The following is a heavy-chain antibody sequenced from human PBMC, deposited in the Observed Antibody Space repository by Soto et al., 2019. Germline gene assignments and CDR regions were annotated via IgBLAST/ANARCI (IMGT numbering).Heavy chain of an antibody. CDR2: IKSKTDGGTT. CDR1: GFTFSNAW. V-gene: IGHV3-15*07. J-gene: IGHJ6*02. Sequence: PGGSLRLSCAASGFTFSNAWMNWVRQAPGKGLEWVGRIKSKTDGGTTDYAAPVKGRFTISRDDSKNTLYLQMNSLKTEDTAVYYCTTDVPYDHCSGGSCYLVYYGMDVWAKGPRSPSP. D-gene: IGHD2-15*01. CDR3: TTDVPYDHCSGGSCYLVYYGMDV.